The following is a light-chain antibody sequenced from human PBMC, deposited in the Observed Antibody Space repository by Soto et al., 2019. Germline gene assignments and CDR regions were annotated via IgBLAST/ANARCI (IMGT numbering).Light chain of an antibody. CDR1: SSDVGGYNY. CDR3: CSYADSYPFV. J-gene: IGLJ1*01. V-gene: IGLV2-11*01. CDR2: DVS. Sequence: QSALTQPRSVSGSPGQSVTISCTGTSSDVGGYNYVSWYQQHPGKAPKLMIYDVSKRPSGVPDRFSGSKSGNTASLTISGLQAEDVADYYCCSYADSYPFVFGTGTKLTVL.